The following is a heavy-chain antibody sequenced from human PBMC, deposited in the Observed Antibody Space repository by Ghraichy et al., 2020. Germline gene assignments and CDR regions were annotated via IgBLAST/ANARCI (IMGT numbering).Heavy chain of an antibody. CDR3: VRGPDYSYGSGSYFDY. D-gene: IGHD3-10*01. J-gene: IGHJ4*02. CDR2: ISVTNGYI. CDR1: GFTFSTYS. V-gene: IGHV3-21*01. Sequence: GGSLRLSCAASGFTFSTYSLNWVRQAPGKGLEWVASISVTNGYIYYADSVRGRFTISGDNAKNSLFLQMNSLRAEDTAVYYCVRGPDYSYGSGSYFDYWGQGTLVPVSS.